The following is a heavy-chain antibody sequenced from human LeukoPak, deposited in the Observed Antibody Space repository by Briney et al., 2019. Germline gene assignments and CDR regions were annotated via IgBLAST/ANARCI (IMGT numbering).Heavy chain of an antibody. CDR1: GGFINNFY. CDR3: ARDSSTVTTRHFDY. V-gene: IGHV4-59*01. Sequence: SETLSLTCTVSGGFINNFYWTWIRQPPGKGLECIGYVYYTGSTYYNPSLKNRLTILVDTSRNQFSLRLNYVTAADTAVYYCARDSSTVTTRHFDYWGQGTLVTVSS. J-gene: IGHJ4*02. CDR2: VYYTGST. D-gene: IGHD4-17*01.